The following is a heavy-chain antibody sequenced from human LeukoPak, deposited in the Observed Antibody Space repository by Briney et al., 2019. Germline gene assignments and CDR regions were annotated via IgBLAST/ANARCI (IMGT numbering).Heavy chain of an antibody. Sequence: GGSLRLSCAASGFTFGSYAMSWVRQAPGKGLEWVSAISGSGGSTYYADSVKGRFTISRDNSKNTLYLQMNSLRAEDTAVYYCAKDDSSGYYEYWGQGTLVTVSS. CDR2: ISGSGGST. J-gene: IGHJ4*02. CDR1: GFTFGSYA. V-gene: IGHV3-23*01. D-gene: IGHD3-22*01. CDR3: AKDDSSGYYEY.